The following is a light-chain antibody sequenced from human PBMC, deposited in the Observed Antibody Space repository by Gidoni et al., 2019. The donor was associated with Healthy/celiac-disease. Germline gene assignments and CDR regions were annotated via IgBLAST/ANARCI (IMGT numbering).Light chain of an antibody. CDR3: EQYNSYWLT. Sequence: DIPMTQSPSTLSASVGDRVTITCRASQSISSWLAWYQQKPVKAPKLLIYDAASFESGVPSRFSGSGSVPECTLTISSLQPDDFATYYCEQYNSYWLTFGGGTKVEIK. J-gene: IGKJ4*01. V-gene: IGKV1-5*01. CDR1: QSISSW. CDR2: DAA.